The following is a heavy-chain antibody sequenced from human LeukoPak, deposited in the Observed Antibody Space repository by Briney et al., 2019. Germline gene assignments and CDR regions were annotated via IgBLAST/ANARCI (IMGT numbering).Heavy chain of an antibody. Sequence: GGSLRLSCAASGFTFDDYGMRWVRQTPGKGLEWVSVINWNGGSTGYADSVKGRFTISRDNAKNSLYLQMNSLRAEDTALYYCARDHRGDSSSWSVDWFDPWGQGTLVTVSS. J-gene: IGHJ5*02. D-gene: IGHD6-13*01. V-gene: IGHV3-20*04. CDR3: ARDHRGDSSSWSVDWFDP. CDR1: GFTFDDYG. CDR2: INWNGGST.